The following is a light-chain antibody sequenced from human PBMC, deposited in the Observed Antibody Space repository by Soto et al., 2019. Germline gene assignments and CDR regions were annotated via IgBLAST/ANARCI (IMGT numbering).Light chain of an antibody. CDR1: QSVSDN. V-gene: IGKV3-15*01. CDR2: GAF. CDR3: QQYNDWPLT. Sequence: EILMTQSPVTLSVSPGERVTLSCRASQSVSDNLAWYQQKPGQAPSLLIYGAFTRATGVPARFSGAGSGTEFTLTISSLQSEDFALYYCQQYNDWPLTFGQGTQLEI. J-gene: IGKJ1*01.